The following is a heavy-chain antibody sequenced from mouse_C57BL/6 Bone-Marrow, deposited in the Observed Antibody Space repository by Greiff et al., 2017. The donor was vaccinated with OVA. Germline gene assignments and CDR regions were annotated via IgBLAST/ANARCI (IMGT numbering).Heavy chain of an antibody. J-gene: IGHJ1*03. Sequence: EVKLMESGGGLVKPGGSLKLSCAASGFTFSSYAMSWVRQTPEKRLEWVATISDGGSYTYYPDNVKGRFTISRDNAKNNLYLQMSHLKSEDTAMYYCARDFRRVQIYWYFDVWGTGTPVTVSS. CDR1: GFTFSSYA. CDR3: ARDFRRVQIYWYFDV. D-gene: IGHD2-14*01. CDR2: ISDGGSYT. V-gene: IGHV5-4*01.